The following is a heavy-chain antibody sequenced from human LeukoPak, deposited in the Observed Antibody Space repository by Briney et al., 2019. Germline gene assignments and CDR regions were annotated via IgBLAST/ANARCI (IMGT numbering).Heavy chain of an antibody. CDR2: VYSSGST. CDR1: GGSISGWY. Sequence: PSETLSLTCSVSGGSISGWYWSWIRQPPGKGLEWIGHVYSSGSTNYNPSLKSRVTISIDTSKNQFSLQLSCVTAADTAVYYCARETRLMGYSSGLGFNYWGQGTLVTVSS. D-gene: IGHD6-19*01. V-gene: IGHV4-59*01. J-gene: IGHJ4*02. CDR3: ARETRLMGYSSGLGFNY.